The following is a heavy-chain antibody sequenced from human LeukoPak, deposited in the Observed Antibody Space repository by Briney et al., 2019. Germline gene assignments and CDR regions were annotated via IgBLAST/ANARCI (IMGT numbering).Heavy chain of an antibody. J-gene: IGHJ4*02. CDR3: ARRYCGGSSCPFDY. CDR1: GGSISSYY. V-gene: IGHV4-59*08. CDR2: IYYSGST. D-gene: IGHD2-21*01. Sequence: SETLFLTCTVSGGSISSYYWSWIRQPPGKGLEWIGYIYYSGSTNYNPSLKSRVTISVDTSKNQFSLKLSSVTAADTAVYYCARRYCGGSSCPFDYWGQGTLVTVSS.